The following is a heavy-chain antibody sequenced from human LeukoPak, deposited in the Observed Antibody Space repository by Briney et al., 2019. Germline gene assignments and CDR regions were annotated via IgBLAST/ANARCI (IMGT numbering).Heavy chain of an antibody. CDR2: ISSSGSTI. CDR3: ALPRSLNWFDP. CDR1: GFTFSDYY. D-gene: IGHD3-16*02. J-gene: IGHJ5*02. Sequence: PGGPLRLSCAASGFTFSDYYMSWIRQAPGKGLEWVSYISSSGSTIYYADSVKGRFTIPRDNAKNSLYLQMNSLRAEDTAVYYCALPRSLNWFDPWGQGTLVTVSS. V-gene: IGHV3-11*01.